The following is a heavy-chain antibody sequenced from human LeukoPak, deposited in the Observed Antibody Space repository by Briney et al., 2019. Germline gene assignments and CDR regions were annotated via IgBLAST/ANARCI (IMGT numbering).Heavy chain of an antibody. J-gene: IGHJ4*02. CDR3: ARHRFQASGYYKRSYYFDY. CDR1: GGSIISSSYY. V-gene: IGHV4-39*01. D-gene: IGHD3-22*01. Sequence: PSETLSLTCTVSGGSIISSSYYWGWIRQPPGKGLEWIGSIYYSGTTYYNPSLKSRVIISVDTSKNQFSLKLSSVTAADTAVYYCARHRFQASGYYKRSYYFDYWGQGTLVTVSS. CDR2: IYYSGTT.